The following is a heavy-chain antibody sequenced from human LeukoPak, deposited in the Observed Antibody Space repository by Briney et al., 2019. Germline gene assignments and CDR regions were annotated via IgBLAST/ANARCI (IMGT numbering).Heavy chain of an antibody. CDR3: AKDPGRGYYYDFDY. J-gene: IGHJ4*02. V-gene: IGHV3-30*18. CDR2: ISYDGSNK. CDR1: GFTFSSYG. D-gene: IGHD3-22*01. Sequence: GGSLRLSCAASGFTFSSYGMHWVRQAPGKGLEWVAVISYDGSNKYYADSVKGRFTISRDNSKNTLYLQMNSLRAKDTAVYYCAKDPGRGYYYDFDYWGQGTLVTVSS.